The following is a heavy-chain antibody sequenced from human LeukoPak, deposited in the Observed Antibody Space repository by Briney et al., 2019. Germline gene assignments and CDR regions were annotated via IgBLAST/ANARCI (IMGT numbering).Heavy chain of an antibody. D-gene: IGHD6-19*01. Sequence: PGGSLRLSCAASGFTFSNYAMSWVRQAPGKGLEWVSSVSDSGGGTYYVDSVKGRFTISRDNSKNTLYLQMNSLRAEDTAVYYCAKRGSSGWHDYWGQGTLVTVPS. CDR2: VSDSGGGT. J-gene: IGHJ4*02. CDR1: GFTFSNYA. V-gene: IGHV3-23*01. CDR3: AKRGSSGWHDY.